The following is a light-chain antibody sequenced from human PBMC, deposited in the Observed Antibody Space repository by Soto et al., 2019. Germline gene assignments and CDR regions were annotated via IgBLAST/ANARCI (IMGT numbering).Light chain of an antibody. J-gene: IGLJ3*02. Sequence: QAVVTQPASVSGSPGQSITISCSGTSSDVGGYNSVSWYQQHPGKAPKVMLYDVSNRPSGVSNRFSGSKSGNTASLTISGLQAEDEADYYCSSYTSSSTVVFGGGTKVTVL. V-gene: IGLV2-14*01. CDR3: SSYTSSSTVV. CDR2: DVS. CDR1: SSDVGGYNS.